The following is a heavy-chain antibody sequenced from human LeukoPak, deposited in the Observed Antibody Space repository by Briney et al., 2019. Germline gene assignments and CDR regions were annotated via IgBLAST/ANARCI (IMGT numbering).Heavy chain of an antibody. D-gene: IGHD2-2*01. CDR2: IYYSGST. Sequence: LSLTCPVSGGSIISGDYCWSWIRQPPGKGLEWIGYIYYSGSTYYNTSLKSRVTISVDTSKNQFSLKLSSVTAADTAVYYCAREYVVPALHYYYYYGMDVWGQGTTVTVSS. V-gene: IGHV4-30-4*08. CDR3: AREYVVPALHYYYYYGMDV. J-gene: IGHJ6*02. CDR1: GGSIISGDYC.